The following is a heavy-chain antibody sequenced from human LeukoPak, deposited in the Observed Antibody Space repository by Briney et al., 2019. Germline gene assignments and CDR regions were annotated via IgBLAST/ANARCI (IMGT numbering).Heavy chain of an antibody. CDR1: GGSFSGYY. CDR3: ARRARLSIVLVPAAISWFDP. D-gene: IGHD2-2*01. V-gene: IGHV4-34*01. CDR2: INHSGST. J-gene: IGHJ5*02. Sequence: SETLSPTCAVYGGSFSGYYWSWIRQPPGKGLEWIGEINHSGSTNYNPSLKSRVTISVDTSKNQFSLKLSSVTAADTAVYYCARRARLSIVLVPAAISWFDPWGQGTLVTVSS.